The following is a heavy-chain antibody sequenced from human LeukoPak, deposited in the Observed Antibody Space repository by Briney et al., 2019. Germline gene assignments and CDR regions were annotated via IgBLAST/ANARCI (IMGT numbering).Heavy chain of an antibody. CDR3: AKARAYIVLQEGTDY. D-gene: IGHD2-8*02. V-gene: IGHV3-74*03. CDR2: INGDGSIT. CDR1: GFTFSTYW. Sequence: GGSLRLSCAASGFTFSTYWMHWVRQAPGKGLVWVSRINGDGSITMYADSVKGRFTISRDNAKNTLYLQMNSLRAEDTAVYYCAKARAYIVLQEGTDYWGQGTLVTVSS. J-gene: IGHJ4*02.